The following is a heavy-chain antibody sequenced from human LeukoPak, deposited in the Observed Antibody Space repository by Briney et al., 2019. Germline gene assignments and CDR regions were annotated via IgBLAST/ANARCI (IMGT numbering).Heavy chain of an antibody. Sequence: GGSLRLSRAASGFTFSSYAMHWVRQAPGKGLEWVAVISYDGSNKYYADSVKGRFTISRDNSKNTLYLQMNSLRAEDTAVYYCAGAPEQNYDFWSGAYYYYYMDVWGKGTTVTVSS. J-gene: IGHJ6*03. CDR1: GFTFSSYA. CDR3: AGAPEQNYDFWSGAYYYYYMDV. D-gene: IGHD3-3*01. CDR2: ISYDGSNK. V-gene: IGHV3-30-3*01.